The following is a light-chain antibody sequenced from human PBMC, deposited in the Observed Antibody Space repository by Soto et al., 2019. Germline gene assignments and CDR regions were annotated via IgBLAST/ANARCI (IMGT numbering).Light chain of an antibody. V-gene: IGLV3-1*01. Sequence: SYDLTQPPSVSVSPGQTATIPCSGDTLGEKYVSWYQHMPGQSPVLVIYLDSKRPSGIPERFSGSNSGNTATLIISETQAMDEADYYCQAWDGNIAVFGGGTKLTVL. CDR3: QAWDGNIAV. CDR2: LDS. CDR1: TLGEKY. J-gene: IGLJ2*01.